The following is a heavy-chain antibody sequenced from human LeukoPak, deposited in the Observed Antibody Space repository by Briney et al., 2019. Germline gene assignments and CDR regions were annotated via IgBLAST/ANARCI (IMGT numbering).Heavy chain of an antibody. CDR1: GFTFSTYG. Sequence: GGSLRLSCVASGFTFSTYGMSWVRQAPGKGLEWVSAISGSGGSTYYADSVKGRFTISRDNAKNSLYLQMNSLRAEDTAVYYCARGSPSSNNCFDYWGQGTLVTVSS. CDR3: ARGSPSSNNCFDY. J-gene: IGHJ4*02. D-gene: IGHD2-2*01. CDR2: ISGSGGST. V-gene: IGHV3-23*01.